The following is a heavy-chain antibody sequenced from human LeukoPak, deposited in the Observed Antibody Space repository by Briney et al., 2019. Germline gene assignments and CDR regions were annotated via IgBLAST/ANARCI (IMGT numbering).Heavy chain of an antibody. Sequence: PSETLSLTCAVSGYSISSGYYWGWIRQPPGKGLEWIGSIYHSGSTYYNPSLKSRVTISVDTSKNQFSLKLSSVTAADTAVYYCASLLSSYGVFDYWGQGTLVTVSS. CDR1: GYSISSGYY. J-gene: IGHJ4*02. CDR3: ASLLSSYGVFDY. D-gene: IGHD5-18*01. CDR2: IYHSGST. V-gene: IGHV4-38-2*01.